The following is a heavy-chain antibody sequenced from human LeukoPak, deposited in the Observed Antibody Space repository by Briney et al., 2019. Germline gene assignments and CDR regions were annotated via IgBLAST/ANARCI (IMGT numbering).Heavy chain of an antibody. D-gene: IGHD3-22*01. Sequence: PGGSLRLSCAASGFIFNYYAMNWVRQAPGKGLEWVSSISSSSSYIYYADSVKGRFTISRDNAKNSLYLQMNSLRAEDTAVYYCARANSSGHKGAFDIWGQGTRVTVSS. V-gene: IGHV3-21*01. CDR1: GFIFNYYA. J-gene: IGHJ3*02. CDR2: ISSSSSYI. CDR3: ARANSSGHKGAFDI.